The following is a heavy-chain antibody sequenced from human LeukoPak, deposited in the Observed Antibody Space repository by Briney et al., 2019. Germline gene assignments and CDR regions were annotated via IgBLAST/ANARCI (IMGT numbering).Heavy chain of an antibody. D-gene: IGHD4-17*01. Sequence: GGSLRLSCAVSGFTFSSYTMNWVRQAPGQGLEWVSSISSRGTYIYYAESVKGRFTISRDNAKNSVFLDMDSLRAEDTAVYYCAPPGADSGLPLDVWGNGTAVTVSS. CDR2: ISSRGTYI. J-gene: IGHJ6*04. CDR1: GFTFSSYT. V-gene: IGHV3-21*01. CDR3: APPGADSGLPLDV.